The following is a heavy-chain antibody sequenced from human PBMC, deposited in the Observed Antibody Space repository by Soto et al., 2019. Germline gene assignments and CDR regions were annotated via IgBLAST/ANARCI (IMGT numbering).Heavy chain of an antibody. D-gene: IGHD3-22*01. V-gene: IGHV5-10-1*01. CDR3: ARQIYDSDTGPNFQYYFDS. Sequence: GESLKISCKTSGNIFRKSWITWVRQKPGKGLEWMGRIDPSDSQTYYSPSFRGHVTISVTKSITTVFLQWSSLRASDTAMYYCARQIYDSDTGPNFQYYFDSWGQGTPVTVSS. CDR2: IDPSDSQT. CDR1: GNIFRKSW. J-gene: IGHJ4*02.